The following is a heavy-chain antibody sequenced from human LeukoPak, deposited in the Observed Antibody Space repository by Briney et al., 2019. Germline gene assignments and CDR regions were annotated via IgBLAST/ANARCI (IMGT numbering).Heavy chain of an antibody. D-gene: IGHD2-2*01. CDR1: GYTFTGYY. J-gene: IGHJ5*02. CDR3: ARGGAIVVVPAALDNWFDP. Sequence: ASVKVSCKASGYTFTGYYMHWVRQAPGQGLEWMGQTNPNSGGTNYAQKFQGRVTMTRDTSISTAYMELSRLRSDDTAVYYCARGGAIVVVPAALDNWFDPWGQGTLVTVSS. V-gene: IGHV1-2*06. CDR2: TNPNSGGT.